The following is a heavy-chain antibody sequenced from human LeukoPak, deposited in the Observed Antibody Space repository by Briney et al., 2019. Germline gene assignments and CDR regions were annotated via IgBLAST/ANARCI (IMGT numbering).Heavy chain of an antibody. Sequence: ASVKVSCKASGYTFTSYAMNWVRQAPGQGLEWMGWINPNSGGTNYAQKFQGRVTMTRDTSISTAYMELSRLRSDDTAVYYCARDRDDSSGYYRETLFDYWGQGTLVTVSS. J-gene: IGHJ4*02. CDR3: ARDRDDSSGYYRETLFDY. CDR2: INPNSGGT. V-gene: IGHV1-2*02. CDR1: GYTFTSYA. D-gene: IGHD3-22*01.